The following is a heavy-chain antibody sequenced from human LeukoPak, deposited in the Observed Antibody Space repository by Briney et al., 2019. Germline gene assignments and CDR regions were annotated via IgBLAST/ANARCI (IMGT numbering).Heavy chain of an antibody. D-gene: IGHD1-26*01. CDR3: AKEGG. CDR2: ISWNSGFI. Sequence: PGRSLRLSCAASGFTFDDYAMHWVRQAPGKGLEWVSGISWNSGFIGYADSVKGRFTISRDNAKNSLYLQMNSLRAEDTALYYCAKEGGWGQGTLVAVSS. V-gene: IGHV3-9*01. CDR1: GFTFDDYA. J-gene: IGHJ4*02.